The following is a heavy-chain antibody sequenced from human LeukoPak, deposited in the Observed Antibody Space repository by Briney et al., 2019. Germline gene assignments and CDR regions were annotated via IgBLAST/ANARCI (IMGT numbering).Heavy chain of an antibody. J-gene: IGHJ5*02. CDR2: IYDSGST. CDR1: GGSISSYY. V-gene: IGHV4-59*01. CDR3: AKDASGRYFNWFDP. D-gene: IGHD1-26*01. Sequence: SETLPLTCTVSGGSISSYYWNWFRQPPGKGLEWVGHIYDSGSTNYNPSLRSRVTISVDTSKNQFSLKLSSVTAADTAVYYCAKDASGRYFNWFDPWGQGTLVTVSS.